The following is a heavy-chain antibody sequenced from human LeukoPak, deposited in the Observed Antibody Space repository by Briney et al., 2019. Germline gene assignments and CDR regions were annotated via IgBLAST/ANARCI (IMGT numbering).Heavy chain of an antibody. CDR3: ARGGISASWDPFDY. CDR2: ITSSGAAT. Sequence: PGGSLRLSCAASGFTFSSYAMSWVRQAPGKGLEWVSSITSSGAATYYADSVKGRFTISRDNSDNTLYLQMNSLRAEDTAVYYCARGGISASWDPFDYWGQGTLVTVSS. V-gene: IGHV3-23*01. J-gene: IGHJ4*02. D-gene: IGHD2-2*01. CDR1: GFTFSSYA.